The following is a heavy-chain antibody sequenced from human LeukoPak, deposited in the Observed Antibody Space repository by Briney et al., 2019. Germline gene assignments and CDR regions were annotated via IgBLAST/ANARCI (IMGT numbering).Heavy chain of an antibody. CDR1: GGSISSYY. Sequence: SETLSLTCTVSGGSISSYYWSWIRQPPGKGLEWIGYIYYSGSTNYNPSLKSRVTISVDTSKNQFSLKLSSVTAADTAVYYCARDRVGSRPIDYWGQGTLVTVSS. CDR3: ARDRVGSRPIDY. D-gene: IGHD1-1*01. V-gene: IGHV4-59*01. CDR2: IYYSGST. J-gene: IGHJ4*02.